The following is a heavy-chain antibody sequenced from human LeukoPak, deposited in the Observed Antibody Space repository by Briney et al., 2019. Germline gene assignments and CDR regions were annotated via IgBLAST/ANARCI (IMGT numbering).Heavy chain of an antibody. CDR3: ARSVTGPHYYYYYMDV. CDR2: IIPIFGTA. CDR1: GGTFSSYA. V-gene: IGHV1-69*05. J-gene: IGHJ6*03. Sequence: ASVKVSCKASGGTFSSYAISWVRQAPGQGLEWMGRIIPIFGTANYAQKFQGRVTITTDESTSTAYMELSSLRSEDTAVYHCARSVTGPHYYYYYMDVWGKGTTVTVSS. D-gene: IGHD4-11*01.